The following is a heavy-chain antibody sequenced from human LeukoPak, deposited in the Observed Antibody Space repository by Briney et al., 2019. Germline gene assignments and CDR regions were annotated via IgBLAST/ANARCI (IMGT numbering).Heavy chain of an antibody. CDR2: IYSDNT. D-gene: IGHD3-22*01. CDR3: ARVGNSGYYDSTGYWASWFDP. Sequence: GGSLRLSCTVSGFTVSTNSMSWVRQAPGKGLEWVSFIYSDNTHYSDSVKGRFTISRDNSKNTLYLQMNSLRAEDTAVYYCARVGNSGYYDSTGYWASWFDPWGQGTLVTVSS. CDR1: GFTVSTNS. V-gene: IGHV3-53*01. J-gene: IGHJ5*02.